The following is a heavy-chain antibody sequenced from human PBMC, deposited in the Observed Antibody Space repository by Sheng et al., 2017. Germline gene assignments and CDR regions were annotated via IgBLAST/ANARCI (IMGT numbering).Heavy chain of an antibody. V-gene: IGHV1-18*01. CDR3: ARDSHLRYYDFWSGHKPSGWFDP. J-gene: IGHJ5*02. CDR2: ISAYNGNT. D-gene: IGHD3-3*01. Sequence: QVQLVQSGAEVKKPGASVKVSCKASGYTFTSYGISWVRQAPGQGLEWMGWISAYNGNTNYAQKLQGXVTMTTDTSTSTAYMELRSLRSDDTAVYYCARDSHLRYYDFWSGHKPSGWFDPWAGTLVTVSS. CDR1: GYTFTSYG.